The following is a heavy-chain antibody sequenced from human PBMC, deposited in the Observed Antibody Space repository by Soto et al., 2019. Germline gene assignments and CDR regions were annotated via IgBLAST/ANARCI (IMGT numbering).Heavy chain of an antibody. CDR2: IIPFFNTP. CDR1: GGTFNNYA. Sequence: QVQLVQSGPEVRKPGSSVKVSCTASGGTFNNYAINWVRQAPGQGLEWMGGIIPFFNTPHYAQKFQGRVTITADISTNAVYMDLSSLRLEDTAVYYCARSHFELRWPATSFDSWGPGTLLTVSS. CDR3: ARSHFELRWPATSFDS. D-gene: IGHD3-9*01. J-gene: IGHJ4*02. V-gene: IGHV1-69*06.